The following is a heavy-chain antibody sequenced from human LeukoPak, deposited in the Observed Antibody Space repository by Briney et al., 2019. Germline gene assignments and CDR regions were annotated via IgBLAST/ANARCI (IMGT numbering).Heavy chain of an antibody. CDR3: AREKGVRGVMTFAY. Sequence: PSETLSLTCAVYGGSFSGYYWSWIRQPPGKGLGWIGEINHSGSTNYNPSLKSRVTISVDTSKNQFSLMLSSVAAAATAVYYSAREKGVRGVMTFAYWAQGTLAT. D-gene: IGHD3-10*01. CDR1: GGSFSGYY. J-gene: IGHJ4*02. V-gene: IGHV4-34*01. CDR2: INHSGST.